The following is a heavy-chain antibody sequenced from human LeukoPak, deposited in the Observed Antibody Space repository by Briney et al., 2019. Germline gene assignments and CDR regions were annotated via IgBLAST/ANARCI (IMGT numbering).Heavy chain of an antibody. J-gene: IGHJ5*02. CDR2: INHSGST. D-gene: IGHD3-10*01. CDR1: GGSFSGYY. Sequence: SETLSLTCAVYGGSFSGYYCSWIRQPPGKGLEWIGEINHSGSTNYNPSLKSRVTISVDTSKNQFSLKLSSVTAADTAVYYCARGSSAMVRGALPKGWFGPWGQGTLVTVSS. V-gene: IGHV4-34*01. CDR3: ARGSSAMVRGALPKGWFGP.